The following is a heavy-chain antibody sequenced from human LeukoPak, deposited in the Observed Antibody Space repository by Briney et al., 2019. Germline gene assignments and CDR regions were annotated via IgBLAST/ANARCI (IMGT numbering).Heavy chain of an antibody. Sequence: PGGSLRLSCAASGFTLDDYAMHWVRQAPGKGLEWVSLISGDGGSTYYADSVKGRFTISRDNSKNSLYLQMNSLRTEDTALYYCAKDTHGYSGYDLDYWGQGTLVTVSS. CDR2: ISGDGGST. D-gene: IGHD5-12*01. CDR3: AKDTHGYSGYDLDY. V-gene: IGHV3-43*02. J-gene: IGHJ4*02. CDR1: GFTLDDYA.